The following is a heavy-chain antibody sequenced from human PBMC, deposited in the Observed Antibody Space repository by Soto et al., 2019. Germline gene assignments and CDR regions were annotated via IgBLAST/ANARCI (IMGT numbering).Heavy chain of an antibody. D-gene: IGHD5-12*01. Sequence: PSVKVSCKASGYTFTGYYMHWVRQAPGQGLEWMGWINPNSGGTNYAQKFQGWVTMTRDTSISTAYMELSRLRSDDTAVYYCARDQSSGYDFDAFDIWGQGTMVTVSS. J-gene: IGHJ3*02. V-gene: IGHV1-2*04. CDR2: INPNSGGT. CDR1: GYTFTGYY. CDR3: ARDQSSGYDFDAFDI.